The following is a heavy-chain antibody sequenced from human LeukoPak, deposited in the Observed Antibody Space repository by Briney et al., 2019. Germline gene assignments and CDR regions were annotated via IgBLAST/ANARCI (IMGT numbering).Heavy chain of an antibody. V-gene: IGHV5-51*01. Sequence: GESLKISCKGSGYSFTSYWIGRVRQMPGKGLEWMGIIYPGDSDTRYSPSFQGQVTISADKSISTAYLQWSSLKASDTAMYYCARSSLGDGYNYSPFDYWGQGTLVTVSS. D-gene: IGHD5-24*01. J-gene: IGHJ4*02. CDR2: IYPGDSDT. CDR3: ARSSLGDGYNYSPFDY. CDR1: GYSFTSYW.